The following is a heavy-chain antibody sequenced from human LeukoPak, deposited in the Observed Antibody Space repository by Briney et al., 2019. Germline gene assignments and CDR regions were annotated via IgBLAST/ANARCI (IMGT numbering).Heavy chain of an antibody. CDR1: GFTFSTYG. Sequence: GGSLRLSCAASGFTFSTYGMTWVRQAPGKGLVWVSRIKSDGSSTNYADSVKGRFTISRDNAKNTLYLQMNSLRAEDTAVHYCARVWGGSTFDYWGQGTLVTVSS. J-gene: IGHJ4*02. V-gene: IGHV3-74*01. CDR2: IKSDGSST. D-gene: IGHD3-16*01. CDR3: ARVWGGSTFDY.